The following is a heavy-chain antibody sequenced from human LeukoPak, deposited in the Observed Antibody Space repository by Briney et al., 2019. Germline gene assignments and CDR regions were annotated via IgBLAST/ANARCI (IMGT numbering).Heavy chain of an antibody. V-gene: IGHV3-7*01. CDR1: AFTFSSYW. Sequence: TGGSLRLSCAASAFTFSSYWMSWVRQAPGKGLEWVANINQDGSGKYYVDSVKGRFTISRDNAKNSLYLQMNSLRAEDTAVYYCARVVGAGYFDLWGRGTLVTVSS. CDR2: INQDGSGK. CDR3: ARVVGAGYFDL. D-gene: IGHD1-26*01. J-gene: IGHJ2*01.